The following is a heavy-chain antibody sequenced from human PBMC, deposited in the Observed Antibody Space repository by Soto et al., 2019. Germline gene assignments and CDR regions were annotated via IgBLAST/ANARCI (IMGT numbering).Heavy chain of an antibody. CDR3: ARARCSSTSCYTTYYFDY. CDR2: INAGNGNT. CDR1: GYTFTSYA. Sequence: GASVKVSCKASGYTFTSYAMHWVRQAPGQRLEWMGWINAGNGNTKYSQKFQGRVTITRDTSASTACMELSSLRSEDTAVYYCARARCSSTSCYTTYYFDYWGQGTLVTVSS. D-gene: IGHD2-2*02. J-gene: IGHJ4*02. V-gene: IGHV1-3*01.